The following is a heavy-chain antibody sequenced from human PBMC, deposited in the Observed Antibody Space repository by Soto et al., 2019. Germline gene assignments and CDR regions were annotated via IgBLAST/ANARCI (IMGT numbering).Heavy chain of an antibody. CDR3: AKRGADDYGDY. D-gene: IGHD1-26*01. Sequence: QVQLVQSGAEVKKPGASVKVSCKASGYTFTSYAMHWVRQAPGQRLEWMGWINTGNGNAKYSQKFQARVTITRDTSASTAYMELSSLTSEDTAVYYCAKRGADDYGDYWGQGTLVTVSS. V-gene: IGHV1-3*04. J-gene: IGHJ4*02. CDR2: INTGNGNA. CDR1: GYTFTSYA.